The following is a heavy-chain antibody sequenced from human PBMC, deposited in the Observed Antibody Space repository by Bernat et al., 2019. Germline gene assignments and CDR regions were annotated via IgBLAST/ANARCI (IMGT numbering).Heavy chain of an antibody. CDR3: ARGQLLAFDVFNL. CDR1: GFSFSGYW. Sequence: LVESGGGLVQPGGSLRLSCAASGFSFSGYWMGWVRQAPGKGLEWVANIKQDGREKYYLDSVKGRFTISRDNAKDSLYLQMNSLTAEDTAVYYCARGQLLAFDVFNLWGQGTMVTVSS. D-gene: IGHD6-13*01. V-gene: IGHV3-7*03. J-gene: IGHJ3*01. CDR2: IKQDGREK.